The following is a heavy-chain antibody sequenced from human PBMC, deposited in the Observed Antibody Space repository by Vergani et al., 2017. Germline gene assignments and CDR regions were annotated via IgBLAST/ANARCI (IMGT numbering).Heavy chain of an antibody. CDR3: ASAVTSTTRSYYYYYYMDV. CDR2: ISWNSGSI. Sequence: VQLVESGGGLVQPGRSLRLSCAASGFTFDDYAMHWVRQAPGKGRVWVSGISWNSGSIGYADSVKGRFTISRDKAKNSLYLQMNSLRAEDTAVYYCASAVTSTTRSYYYYYYMDVWSKGTTVTVSS. CDR1: GFTFDDYA. J-gene: IGHJ6*03. D-gene: IGHD5/OR15-5a*01. V-gene: IGHV3-9*01.